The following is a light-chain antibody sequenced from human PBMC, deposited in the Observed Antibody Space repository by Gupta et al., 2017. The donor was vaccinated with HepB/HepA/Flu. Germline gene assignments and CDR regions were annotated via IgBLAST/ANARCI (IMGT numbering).Light chain of an antibody. CDR3: PVWDRSTVV. V-gene: IGLV3-1*01. CDR1: KLGAKY. CDR2: QDT. J-gene: IGLJ2*01. Sequence: SYELTQPPSVSVSPGQTASITCSGDKLGAKYACWYQQKPGQSPVLVSYQDTKRPSGIPERFSGPNSGKTAPLNFSGTQTTDEAAVSCPVWDRSTVVVGGGTQLTVL.